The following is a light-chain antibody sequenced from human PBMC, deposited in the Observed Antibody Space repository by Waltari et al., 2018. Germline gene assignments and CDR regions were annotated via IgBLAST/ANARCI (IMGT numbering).Light chain of an antibody. Sequence: EIVLTQSPGTLSLSPGERATLSCRASQSFSSSYLAWYQQKPGQAPRLLIYGASSRATGVPDRFSGSGSGTDFTLTISRLEPEDFAVYYCQQYDSSPSYTFGRGTKVEIK. CDR1: QSFSSSY. V-gene: IGKV3-20*01. J-gene: IGKJ2*01. CDR2: GAS. CDR3: QQYDSSPSYT.